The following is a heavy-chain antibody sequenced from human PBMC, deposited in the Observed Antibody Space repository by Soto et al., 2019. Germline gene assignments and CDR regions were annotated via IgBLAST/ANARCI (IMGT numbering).Heavy chain of an antibody. D-gene: IGHD4-17*01. CDR3: ARDIDYDIDY. CDR1: GYIFKNYG. V-gene: IGHV1-18*01. Sequence: QVQLVQSGAEVQKPGASVKVSCKTSGYIFKNYGISWVRQAPGQGLEWLGWIYPKEDRANIAQNFQGRVTLTTDTPTSTAYIELRSLRFADSAVYFCARDIDYDIDYWGQGTLVTVSS. CDR2: IYPKEDRA. J-gene: IGHJ4*02.